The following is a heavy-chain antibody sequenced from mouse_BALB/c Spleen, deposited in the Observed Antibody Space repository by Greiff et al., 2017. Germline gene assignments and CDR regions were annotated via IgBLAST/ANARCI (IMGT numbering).Heavy chain of an antibody. CDR3: TRRDLGGPFAY. CDR1: GYTFTSYW. J-gene: IGHJ3*01. CDR2: IYPGNSDT. V-gene: IGHV1-5*01. Sequence: EVQLQQSGTVLARPGASVKMSCKASGYTFTSYWMHWVKQRPGQGLEWIGAIYPGNSDTSYNQKFKGKAKLTAVTSTSTAYIELSSLTNEDAAVYYCTRRDLGGPFAYWGQGTLVTVSA.